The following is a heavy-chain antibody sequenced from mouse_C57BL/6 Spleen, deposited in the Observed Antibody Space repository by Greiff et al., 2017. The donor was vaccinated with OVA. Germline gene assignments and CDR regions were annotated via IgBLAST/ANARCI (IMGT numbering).Heavy chain of an antibody. CDR2: INPTNGGT. D-gene: IGHD4-1*01. CDR1: GYTFTDYN. J-gene: IGHJ4*01. CDR3: ARTGTRAMDY. Sequence: EVQLQQSGPELVKPGASVTIPCKASGYTFTDYNMDWVKQSHGKSLEWIGDINPTNGGTIYNQKFKGKATLTVDKSSSTAYMELRSLTSEDTAVYYCARTGTRAMDYWGQGTSVTVSS. V-gene: IGHV1-18*01.